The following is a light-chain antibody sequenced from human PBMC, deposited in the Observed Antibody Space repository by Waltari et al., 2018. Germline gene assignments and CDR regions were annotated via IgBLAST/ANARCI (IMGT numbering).Light chain of an antibody. CDR2: HAS. V-gene: IGKV3-20*01. CDR1: QSIRTY. CDR3: QNYVRLPAT. J-gene: IGKJ1*01. Sequence: IMLTQAPGTLSLSPGDRATLSCKASQSIRTYLAWYQQKPGQAPRLLIYHASSRATGIPDRFSGSGSGTDFSLTISRLEPEDFAVYYCQNYVRLPATFGQGTKVEIK.